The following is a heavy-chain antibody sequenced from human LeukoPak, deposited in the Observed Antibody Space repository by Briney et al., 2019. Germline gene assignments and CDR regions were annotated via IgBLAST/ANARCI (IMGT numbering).Heavy chain of an antibody. CDR2: INPNSGDT. CDR1: GYTFTDYY. D-gene: IGHD2-15*01. V-gene: IGHV1-2*02. CDR3: AGEYCSGGSCRQGFDY. Sequence: GASVKLSCKASGYTFTDYYMHWVRQAPGQGLEWMGWINPNSGDTNQAQNFQGRVTLTRDTSISTAYMELSSLRSDDSAIYYCAGEYCSGGSCRQGFDYWGQGTLVTVSS. J-gene: IGHJ4*02.